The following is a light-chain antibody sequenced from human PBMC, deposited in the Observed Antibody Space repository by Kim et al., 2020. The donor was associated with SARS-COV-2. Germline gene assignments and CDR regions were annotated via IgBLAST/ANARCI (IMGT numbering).Light chain of an antibody. Sequence: NIVNWYQQIPGTAPKILIHGNSQRPSGVPDRFSASKSGTSASLAISGLQSAYEAHYYCAVWDDSLNGVLFGGGTKVTVL. CDR3: AVWDDSLNGVL. V-gene: IGLV1-44*01. CDR2: GNS. J-gene: IGLJ3*02. CDR1: NI.